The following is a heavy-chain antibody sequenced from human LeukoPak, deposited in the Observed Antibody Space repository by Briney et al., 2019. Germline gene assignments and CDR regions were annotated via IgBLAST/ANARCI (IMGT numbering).Heavy chain of an antibody. D-gene: IGHD3-22*01. V-gene: IGHV4-59*12. CDR2: IYYSGST. CDR1: GGSISSYY. CDR3: ARVSSSGYSEYYFDY. Sequence: SETLSLTCTVSGGSISSYYWSWIRQPPGKGLEWIGYIYYSGSTNYNPSLKSRVTISVDRSKNQFSLKLSSVTAADTAVYYCARVSSSGYSEYYFDYWGQGTLVTVSS. J-gene: IGHJ4*02.